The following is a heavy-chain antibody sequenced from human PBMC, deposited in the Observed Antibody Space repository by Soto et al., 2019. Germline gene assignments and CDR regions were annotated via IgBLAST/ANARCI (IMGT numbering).Heavy chain of an antibody. V-gene: IGHV4-39*01. CDR1: GGSISSSSYY. CDR2: IYCSGST. CDR3: HCGGDFDY. Sequence: QLQLQESGPGLVKPSETLSLTCTVSGGSISSSSYYWGWIRQPPGKGLEWIGSIYCSGSTYYNPSLQRRVTISVDTSKNQFSLTLSSVTAADTAVYYCHCGGDFDYWGQGTLVTVSS. D-gene: IGHD2-21*01. J-gene: IGHJ4*02.